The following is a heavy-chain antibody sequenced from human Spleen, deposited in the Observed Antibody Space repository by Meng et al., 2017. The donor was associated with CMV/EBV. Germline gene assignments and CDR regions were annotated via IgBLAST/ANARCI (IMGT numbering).Heavy chain of an antibody. CDR3: ARGGGDYYWYFDL. D-gene: IGHD2-21*02. V-gene: IGHV4-39*07. J-gene: IGHJ2*01. CDR2: ISYTGNT. Sequence: LQRREAGPGLVTPSEPLSLTCTVSGDSISSITYYWAWIRQPPGKGLEWIATISYTGNTYYNPSLKSRVILSVDTSKNQFSLKLTSLTAADTAVYYCARGGGDYYWYFDLWGRGSLVTVSS. CDR1: GDSISSITYY.